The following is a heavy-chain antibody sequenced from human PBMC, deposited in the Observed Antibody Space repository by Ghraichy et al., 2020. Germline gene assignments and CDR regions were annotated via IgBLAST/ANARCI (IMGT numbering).Heavy chain of an antibody. CDR3: ARDLGSGWYFDY. V-gene: IGHV3-7*01. Sequence: GESLRLSCAAAGFTFSSYWMSWVRQAPGKGLEWVANIKKDGSEKYYVDSVKGRFTISRDNAKNSLYLQMNSLRAEDTAVYYCARDLGSGWYFDYWGQGTLVTVSS. D-gene: IGHD6-19*01. CDR2: IKKDGSEK. J-gene: IGHJ4*02. CDR1: GFTFSSYW.